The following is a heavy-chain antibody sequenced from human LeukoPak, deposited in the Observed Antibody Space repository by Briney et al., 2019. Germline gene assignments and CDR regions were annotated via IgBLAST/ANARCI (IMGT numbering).Heavy chain of an antibody. D-gene: IGHD1-26*01. CDR1: GYTFTAYY. CDR3: ARALLVGATVDY. CDR2: INPNSGDT. J-gene: IGHJ4*02. V-gene: IGHV1-2*02. Sequence: ASVKVSCQASGYTFTAYYMHWVRQAPGQGLEWMGWINPNSGDTNYAQNFQGRVTMTRDTSISTAYMELSRLRSVDTAVYYCARALLVGATVDYWGQGTLVTVSS.